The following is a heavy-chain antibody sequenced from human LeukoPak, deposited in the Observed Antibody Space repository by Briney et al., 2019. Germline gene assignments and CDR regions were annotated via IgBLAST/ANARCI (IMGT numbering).Heavy chain of an antibody. CDR1: GFTFSSYA. Sequence: PGGSLRLSCAASGFTFSSYAMSWVRQAPGKGLEWVSAISGSGGSTYYADSVKGRFTISRDNAKNSLYLQMNSLRAEDTALYYCAKDKLGIAVAGGDWFDPWGQGTLVTVSS. CDR2: ISGSGGST. CDR3: AKDKLGIAVAGGDWFDP. D-gene: IGHD6-19*01. V-gene: IGHV3-23*01. J-gene: IGHJ5*02.